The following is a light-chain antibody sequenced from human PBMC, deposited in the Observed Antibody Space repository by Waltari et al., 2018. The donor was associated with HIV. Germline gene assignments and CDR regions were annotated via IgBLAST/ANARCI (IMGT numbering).Light chain of an antibody. V-gene: IGKV4-1*01. CDR1: PSVLHSSNNKNY. J-gene: IGKJ1*01. CDR3: QQYYETPPWT. Sequence: DIVMTQSPDSLVVSLGERATINCKSSPSVLHSSNNKNYLAWYQQKPGQPPKVLIYWASSRQPGLPYRFSGSGAGPDFSLTISSLQAEDVAVYYCQQYYETPPWTFGQGTKVEVK. CDR2: WAS.